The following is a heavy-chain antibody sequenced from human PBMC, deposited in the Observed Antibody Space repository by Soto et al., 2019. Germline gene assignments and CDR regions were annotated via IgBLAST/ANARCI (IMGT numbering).Heavy chain of an antibody. CDR2: INTHNGNT. Sequence: QVQLEQSAPEVKKPGASVKVSCKASGYTFTTYGISWVRQAPGQGLEWMGWINTHNGNTNYAQNLQCRVIMTADTATSTAYMELRSLRSDDTAVYYCTREGSAPYYYYGMDAEGHGTTVTVSS. V-gene: IGHV1-18*01. D-gene: IGHD3-10*01. CDR1: GYTFTTYG. J-gene: IGHJ6*02. CDR3: TREGSAPYYYYGMDA.